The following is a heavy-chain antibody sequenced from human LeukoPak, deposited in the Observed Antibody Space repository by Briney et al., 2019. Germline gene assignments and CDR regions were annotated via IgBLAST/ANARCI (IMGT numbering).Heavy chain of an antibody. CDR1: GGSLSSYY. D-gene: IGHD3-3*01. CDR2: IYYSGST. V-gene: IGHV4-59*08. J-gene: IGHJ2*01. Sequence: PSETLSLTCTVSGGSLSSYYWSWIRQPPGKGLEWIGYIYYSGSTNYNPSLKSRVTISVDTSKNQFSLKLSSVTAADTAVYYCARNALHARLTIFVGDGPNWYFDLWGRGTLVTVSS. CDR3: ARNALHARLTIFVGDGPNWYFDL.